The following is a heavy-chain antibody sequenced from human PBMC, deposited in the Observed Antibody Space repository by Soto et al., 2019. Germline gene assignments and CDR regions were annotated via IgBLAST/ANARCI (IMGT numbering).Heavy chain of an antibody. V-gene: IGHV3-15*07. D-gene: IGHD3-10*01. CDR3: TPRRITMVRGVRYYYGMDV. CDR1: GFTFSNAW. J-gene: IGHJ6*02. Sequence: PGGSLRLSCAASGFTFSNAWMNWVRQAPGKGLEWVGRIKSKTDGGTTDYAAPVKGRFTISRDDSKNTLYLQMNSLKTEDTAVYYCTPRRITMVRGVRYYYGMDVWGQGTTVTVS. CDR2: IKSKTDGGTT.